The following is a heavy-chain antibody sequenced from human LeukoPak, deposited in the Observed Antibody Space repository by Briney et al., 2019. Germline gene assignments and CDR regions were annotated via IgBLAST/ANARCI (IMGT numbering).Heavy chain of an antibody. D-gene: IGHD3-3*01. V-gene: IGHV5-51*01. CDR2: IYPGNSDT. Sequence: GESLRISCRGSGYTFTSYWIGWVRQMPGKGLEWMGIIYPGNSDTRYSPSFQGRVIISADRSISTAYLQWSSLKASDTAMFYCARQHLKSGFGFDPFNIWGQGTMVTVSS. CDR1: GYTFTSYW. J-gene: IGHJ3*02. CDR3: ARQHLKSGFGFDPFNI.